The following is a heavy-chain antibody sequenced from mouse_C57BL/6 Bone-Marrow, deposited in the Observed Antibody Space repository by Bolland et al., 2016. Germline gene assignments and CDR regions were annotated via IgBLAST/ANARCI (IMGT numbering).Heavy chain of an antibody. Sequence: YPDTVKGRFTISRDNAKNTLYLQMSRLKSEDTAMYYCARHGDTMVTNAMDYWGQGTLV. CDR3: ARHGDTMVTNAMDY. V-gene: IGHV5-12*01. D-gene: IGHD2-2*01. J-gene: IGHJ3*01.